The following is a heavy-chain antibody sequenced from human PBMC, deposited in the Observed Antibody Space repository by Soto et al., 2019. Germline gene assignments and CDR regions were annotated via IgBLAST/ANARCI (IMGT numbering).Heavy chain of an antibody. CDR3: ASLRGRYY. CDR2: ISYDGSNK. D-gene: IGHD3-16*01. J-gene: IGHJ4*02. Sequence: QVQLVESGGGVVQPGRSLRLSCAASGFTFSSYAMHWVRQAPGKGLEWVAVISYDGSNKYYADSVKGRFTISRDNSKNTLYRQMNSLRAEDSAVYYCASLRGRYYWGQGTLVTVSS. CDR1: GFTFSSYA. V-gene: IGHV3-30-3*01.